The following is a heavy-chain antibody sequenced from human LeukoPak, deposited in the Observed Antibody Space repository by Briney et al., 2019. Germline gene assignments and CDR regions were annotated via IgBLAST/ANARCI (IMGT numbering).Heavy chain of an antibody. V-gene: IGHV3-21*01. J-gene: IGHJ4*02. CDR2: ISTSSSYI. CDR3: AKDRYFSSSARQSIDY. CDR1: GFTFSSKS. Sequence: AGGSLRLSCAASGFTFSSKSMNWVRQAPGKGLEWVSSISTSSSYIYYADSVKGRFTISRDNTKKSLYLQMNSLRAEDTAVYYCAKDRYFSSSARQSIDYWGQGTLVTVSS. D-gene: IGHD6-25*01.